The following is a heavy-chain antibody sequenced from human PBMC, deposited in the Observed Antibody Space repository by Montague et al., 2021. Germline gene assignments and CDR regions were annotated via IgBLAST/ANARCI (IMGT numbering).Heavy chain of an antibody. J-gene: IGHJ6*02. Sequence: SETLSLTCTVSGGSISSSSYYWGWIRQPPGKGLEWIGSIYYSGGTYYNPSLKSRLTISVDTSKNQFSLKLSPVTAADTAVCYGVVTPSLYYHGMDVWGQGTTVTVSS. CDR3: VVTPSLYYHGMDV. V-gene: IGHV4-39*01. CDR2: IYYSGGT. CDR1: GGSISSSSYY. D-gene: IGHD4-23*01.